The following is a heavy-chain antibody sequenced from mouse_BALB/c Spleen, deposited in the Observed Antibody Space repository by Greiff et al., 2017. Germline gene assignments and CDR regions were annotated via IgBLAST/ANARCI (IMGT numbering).Heavy chain of an antibody. Sequence: EVKLMESGGGLVKPGGSLKLSCAASGFTFSDYYMYWVRQTPEKRLEWVATISDGGSYTYYPDSVKGRFTISRDNAKNNLYLQMSSLKSEDTAMYYCARDDRAARATSFAYWGQGTLVTVSA. D-gene: IGHD3-1*01. CDR3: ARDDRAARATSFAY. CDR2: ISDGGSYT. CDR1: GFTFSDYY. V-gene: IGHV5-4*02. J-gene: IGHJ3*01.